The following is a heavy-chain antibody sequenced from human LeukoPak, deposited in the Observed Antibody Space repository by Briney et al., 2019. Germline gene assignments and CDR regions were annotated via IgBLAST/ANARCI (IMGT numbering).Heavy chain of an antibody. D-gene: IGHD1-26*01. CDR1: GGTFSSYA. CDR2: IIPIFGTA. J-gene: IGHJ6*02. V-gene: IGHV1-69*13. Sequence: ASVKVSCKASGGTFSSYAISWVRQAPGQGLEWMGGIIPIFGTANYAQKFQGRVTITADESTSTAYMELSSLRSEDTAMYYCARRAFHYYGMDVWGQGTTVTVSS. CDR3: ARRAFHYYGMDV.